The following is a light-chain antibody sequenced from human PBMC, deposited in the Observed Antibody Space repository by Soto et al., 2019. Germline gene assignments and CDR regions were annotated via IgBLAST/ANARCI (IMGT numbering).Light chain of an antibody. J-gene: IGKJ1*01. V-gene: IGKV1-39*01. Sequence: DIQMTQSPSSLSAFVGDRVTITCRASQNINTFLNWYQQRPGKAPNLLIYGTSNLQSGVPSRFSGSGSGTDFSLTISSLQHDDFATYYCQESYSASWTFGHGTKVEIK. CDR1: QNINTF. CDR2: GTS. CDR3: QESYSASWT.